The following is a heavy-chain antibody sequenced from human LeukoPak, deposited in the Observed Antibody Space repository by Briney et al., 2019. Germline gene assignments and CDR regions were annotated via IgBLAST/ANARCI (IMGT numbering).Heavy chain of an antibody. CDR3: ARDSMIVGPY. J-gene: IGHJ4*02. CDR2: IYYSGST. V-gene: IGHV4-39*07. Sequence: PSETLSLTCTVSGGSISSSSYYWGWIRQPPGKGLEWIGSIYYSGSTYYNPSLKSRVTISVDTSKNQFSLKLSSVTAADTAVYYCARDSMIVGPYWGQGTLVTVSS. D-gene: IGHD3-22*01. CDR1: GGSISSSSYY.